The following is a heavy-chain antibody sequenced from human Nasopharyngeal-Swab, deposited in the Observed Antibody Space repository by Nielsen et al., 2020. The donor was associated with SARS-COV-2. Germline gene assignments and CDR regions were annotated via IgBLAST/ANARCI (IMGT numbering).Heavy chain of an antibody. V-gene: IGHV4-38-2*01. CDR2: IYHSGST. CDR3: ARVFGVVNPYYYYYYMDV. Sequence: SETLSLTCAVSGYSISSGYYWGWIRQPPGKGLEWIGSIYHSGSTYYNPSLKSRVTISVDTSKTQFSLKLSSVTAADTAVYYCARVFGVVNPYYYYYYMDVWGKGTTVTVSS. CDR1: GYSISSGYY. D-gene: IGHD3-3*01. J-gene: IGHJ6*03.